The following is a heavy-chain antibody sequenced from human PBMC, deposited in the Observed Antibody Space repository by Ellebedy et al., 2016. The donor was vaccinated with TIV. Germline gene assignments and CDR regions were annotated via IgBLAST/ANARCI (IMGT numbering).Heavy chain of an antibody. CDR3: ARRASYGDYAVQVNSWFDP. V-gene: IGHV3-7*01. CDR2: IRQEGDVK. D-gene: IGHD4-17*01. Sequence: GESLKISCIASGFSFRSYWMAWVRQAPGKGLEWVADIRQEGDVKYYADSVKGRLTVSRDNAQNSLYLQMNSLRVEDTAVYYCARRASYGDYAVQVNSWFDPWGQGTLVTVFS. J-gene: IGHJ5*02. CDR1: GFSFRSYW.